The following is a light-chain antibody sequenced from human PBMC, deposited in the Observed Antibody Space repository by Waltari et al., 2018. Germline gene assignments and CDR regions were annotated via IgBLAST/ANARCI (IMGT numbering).Light chain of an antibody. CDR2: DAS. CDR3: QQYDDWPGT. CDR1: QSVSTN. J-gene: IGKJ1*01. V-gene: IGKV3-15*01. Sequence: EIVMTQSPGTLSVSPGGRATLSCRASQSVSTNLAWHQQKPGQAPRLLIFDASTRATGVPGRFSGSGSGTDFTLTISRLQSQDFAVYYCQQYDDWPGTFGQGTKVEIK.